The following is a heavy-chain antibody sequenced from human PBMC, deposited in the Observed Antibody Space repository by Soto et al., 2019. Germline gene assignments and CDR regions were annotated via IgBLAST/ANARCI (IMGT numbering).Heavy chain of an antibody. Sequence: GESLKISCKGSGYSFTSYWISWVRQMPGKGLEWMGRIDPSDSYTNYSPSFEGHVTISADKSISTAYLQWSSLRASDTAMYYCAGRGTVTSDAFDIWGQGTMVTVSS. D-gene: IGHD4-17*01. V-gene: IGHV5-10-1*01. CDR2: IDPSDSYT. CDR1: GYSFTSYW. J-gene: IGHJ3*02. CDR3: AGRGTVTSDAFDI.